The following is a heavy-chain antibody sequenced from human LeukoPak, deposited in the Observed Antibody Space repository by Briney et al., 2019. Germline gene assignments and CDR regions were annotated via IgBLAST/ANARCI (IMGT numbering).Heavy chain of an antibody. V-gene: IGHV3-64*01. J-gene: IGHJ4*02. Sequence: GGSLSLSCAADAFTGTNDSMDCDRHAPEEDFEFVSAISSNGGSTSYANSVKGRFTISRDNSKNTLYLQMGSLRAEDMAVNYCARVYVETALFAYWGQGTLV. CDR3: ARVYVETALFAY. CDR1: AFTGTNDS. D-gene: IGHD3-16*01. CDR2: ISSNGGST.